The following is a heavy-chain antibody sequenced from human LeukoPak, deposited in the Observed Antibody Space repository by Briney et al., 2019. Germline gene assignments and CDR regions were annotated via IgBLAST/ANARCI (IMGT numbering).Heavy chain of an antibody. CDR2: IRSKAYGGTT. J-gene: IGHJ4*02. V-gene: IGHV3-49*03. Sequence: GGSLRLSCTASGFTFGDYAMSWFRQAPGKGLEWVGFIRSKAYGGTTEYAASVKGRFTISRDDSKSIAYLQMNSLKTEDTAVYYCTREGYYYDSSGYYFYFDYWGQGTLVTVSS. D-gene: IGHD3-22*01. CDR1: GFTFGDYA. CDR3: TREGYYYDSSGYYFYFDY.